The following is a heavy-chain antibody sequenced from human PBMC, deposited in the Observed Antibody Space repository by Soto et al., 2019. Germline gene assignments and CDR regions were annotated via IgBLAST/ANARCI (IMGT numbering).Heavy chain of an antibody. Sequence: ASVKVSCKASGYTFSNYGISWVRLAPGQGLEWLGWISAYNGHTYFAQKFQGRVTMTTDTSTSTAYMEVRSLRSDDTAVYYCARDLCSRTSCKLDYWGQGTLVTVSS. V-gene: IGHV1-18*04. J-gene: IGHJ4*02. D-gene: IGHD2-2*01. CDR3: ARDLCSRTSCKLDY. CDR2: ISAYNGHT. CDR1: GYTFSNYG.